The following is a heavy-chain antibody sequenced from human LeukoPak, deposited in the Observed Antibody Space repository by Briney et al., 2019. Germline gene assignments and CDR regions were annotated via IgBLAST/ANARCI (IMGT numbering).Heavy chain of an antibody. CDR3: ARVMTTVTTRNAFDI. CDR2: MNPDSGNT. V-gene: IGHV1-8*03. J-gene: IGHJ3*02. Sequence: ASVKVSCKASGYSFTDHYIHWLRQAPGQRLEWMGWMNPDSGNTGYAQKFQGRVTFTRNTSISTAYMELSSLRSEDTAVYYCARVMTTVTTRNAFDIWGQGTMVTVSS. CDR1: GYSFTDHY. D-gene: IGHD4-11*01.